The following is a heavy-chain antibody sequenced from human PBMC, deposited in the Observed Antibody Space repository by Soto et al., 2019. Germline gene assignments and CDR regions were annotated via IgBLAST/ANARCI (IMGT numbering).Heavy chain of an antibody. V-gene: IGHV1-46*01. J-gene: IGHJ6*02. CDR2: INPSGGST. Sequence: GASVKVSCKASGYTFTSYYMHWVRQAPGQGLEWMGIINPSGGSTSYAQKFQGRVTMTRDTSTSTVYMELSSLRSEDTAVYYWARVGYSYGPPYYYGMDVGGQGPTVTVS. CDR3: ARVGYSYGPPYYYGMDV. D-gene: IGHD5-18*01. CDR1: GYTFTSYY.